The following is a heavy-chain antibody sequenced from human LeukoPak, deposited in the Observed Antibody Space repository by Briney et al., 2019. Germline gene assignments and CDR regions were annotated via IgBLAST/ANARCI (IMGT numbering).Heavy chain of an antibody. CDR1: GFTFSDHY. J-gene: IGHJ4*02. V-gene: IGHV3-72*01. CDR3: ARAPYYYDSSGYLPDY. CDR2: TRNKANSYTT. D-gene: IGHD3-22*01. Sequence: PGGSLRLSCAASGFTFSDHYMDWVRQAPGKGLEWVGRTRNKANSYTTEYAASVKGRFTISRDDSKNSLYLQMNSLKTEDTAVYYCARAPYYYDSSGYLPDYWGQGTLVTVSS.